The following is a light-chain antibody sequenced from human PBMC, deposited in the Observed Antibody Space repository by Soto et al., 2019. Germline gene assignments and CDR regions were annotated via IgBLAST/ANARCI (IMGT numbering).Light chain of an antibody. CDR2: KAS. CDR1: PSISSW. V-gene: IGKV1-5*03. CDR3: QQYNSYPWT. J-gene: IGKJ1*01. Sequence: DITMTQSPSTLSASVGDRVTITCRASPSISSWLAWYQQKPGKAPKLLIYKASSLESGVPSRFSSSGSGTEVTLTISSLQPDDFATYYSQQYNSYPWTFGQGTKVEIK.